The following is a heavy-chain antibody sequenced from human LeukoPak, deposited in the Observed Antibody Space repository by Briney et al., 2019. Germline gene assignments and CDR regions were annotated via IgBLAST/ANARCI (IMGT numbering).Heavy chain of an antibody. J-gene: IGHJ5*01. CDR3: ARGYYYGSGTLGPFDS. CDR2: ISSSGSTI. D-gene: IGHD3-10*01. Sequence: PGGSLRLSCAASGFSFSSYEVNWVRQAPGKGLEWVSYISSSGSTIYNADSVKGRFTISRDNAKNSLYLQMNSLRAEDTAVYYCARGYYYGSGTLGPFDSWGQGTLVTVSS. CDR1: GFSFSSYE. V-gene: IGHV3-48*03.